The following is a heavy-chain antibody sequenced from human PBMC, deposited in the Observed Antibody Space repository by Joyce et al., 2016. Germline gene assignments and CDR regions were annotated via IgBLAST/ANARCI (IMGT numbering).Heavy chain of an antibody. Sequence: QVHLQESGPGLVKPSETLSLTCTVSGDSVTSLFWNWIRQPPVKGLELVAHISSTGSTKYNPSLNSRATISLDAPRNQFSLKLTSVTAADTAIYYCARDGGYYFDYWGQGTLVAVSS. CDR2: ISSTGST. CDR3: ARDGGYYFDY. CDR1: GDSVTSLF. V-gene: IGHV4-59*02. J-gene: IGHJ4*02. D-gene: IGHD3-16*01.